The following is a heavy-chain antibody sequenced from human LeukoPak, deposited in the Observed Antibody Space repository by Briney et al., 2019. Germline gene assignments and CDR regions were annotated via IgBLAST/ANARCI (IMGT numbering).Heavy chain of an antibody. D-gene: IGHD4-11*01. CDR3: ARASDYRALFHYYMDV. J-gene: IGHJ6*03. CDR2: TSDDGSNR. V-gene: IGHV3-30*17. Sequence: PGGSLRLSCAASGFTFSTYAMHWVRQAPGKGPEWVAVTSDDGSNRYFADSVKGRFTISRDNSRNTLYLQMNSLTAEDSAVYYCARASDYRALFHYYMDVWGQGTTVTVSS. CDR1: GFTFSTYA.